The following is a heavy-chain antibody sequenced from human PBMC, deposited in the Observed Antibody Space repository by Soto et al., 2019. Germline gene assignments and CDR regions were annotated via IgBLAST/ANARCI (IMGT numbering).Heavy chain of an antibody. V-gene: IGHV3-7*04. Sequence: EVQLVESGGGLVQPGGSLRLSCAGSGFTFSNHWMSWVRQTPGKGLEWVANINQDGSEKYYGDSVKGRFTISRDNAKNSLFLQMSSRRAEDTALYYCTRDLSWGQGTLVIVSS. CDR1: GFTFSNHW. CDR2: INQDGSEK. J-gene: IGHJ4*02. CDR3: TRDLS.